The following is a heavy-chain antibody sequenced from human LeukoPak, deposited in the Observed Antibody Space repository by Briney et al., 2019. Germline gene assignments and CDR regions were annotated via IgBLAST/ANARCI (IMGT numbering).Heavy chain of an antibody. CDR3: ARTVGSYFDY. D-gene: IGHD1-26*01. Sequence: ASVKVSCKASGYTFTSYGISWVRQAPGQGLEWMGLIKPSGGSTIYAQKFQGRATMTRDMSTSTVYMELSSLRSEDTAVYYCARTVGSYFDYWGQGILVTVSS. CDR2: IKPSGGST. CDR1: GYTFTSYG. J-gene: IGHJ4*02. V-gene: IGHV1-46*01.